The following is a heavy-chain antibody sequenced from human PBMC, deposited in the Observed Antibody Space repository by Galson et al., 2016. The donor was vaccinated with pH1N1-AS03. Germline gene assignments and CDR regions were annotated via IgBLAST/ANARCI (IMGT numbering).Heavy chain of an antibody. D-gene: IGHD3-10*01. CDR3: ARTRGVLQSSGEMLSYFDY. Sequence: SLRLSCAASGFTFGAFWMSWVCQAPGKGLEWVANIKEDGNDQHYVASVKGRFTISRDNAKKSLFLQMNSLTADDTAVYYCARTRGVLQSSGEMLSYFDYWGLGSLVTVSS. V-gene: IGHV3-7*01. CDR2: IKEDGNDQ. CDR1: GFTFGAFW. J-gene: IGHJ4*02.